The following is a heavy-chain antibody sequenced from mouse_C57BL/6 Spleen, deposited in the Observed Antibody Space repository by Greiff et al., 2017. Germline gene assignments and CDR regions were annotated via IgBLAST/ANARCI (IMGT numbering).Heavy chain of an antibody. Sequence: VQLQQPGAELVKPGASVKVSCKASGYTFTSYWMHWVKQRPGQGLEWIGRIHPSDSDTNYNQKFKGKATLTVDKSSRTAYMQLSSLTSEDSAVYYCAISYDGYLGAYWGQGTLVTVSA. V-gene: IGHV1-74*01. CDR1: GYTFTSYW. J-gene: IGHJ3*01. CDR3: AISYDGYLGAY. CDR2: IHPSDSDT. D-gene: IGHD2-3*01.